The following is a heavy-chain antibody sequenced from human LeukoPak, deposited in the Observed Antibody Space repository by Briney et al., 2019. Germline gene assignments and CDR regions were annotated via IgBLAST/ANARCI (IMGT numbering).Heavy chain of an antibody. CDR2: INHNGNVN. CDR1: GLTFSTNP. V-gene: IGHV3-7*01. J-gene: IGHJ4*02. Sequence: GGSLRLSCTASGLTFSTNPMHWARQAPGKGLEWVASINHNGNVNYYVDSVKGRFTISRDNAKNSLYLQMNSLRDEDTAVYYCASSGSYRFDYWGQGTLVTVSS. D-gene: IGHD1-26*01. CDR3: ASSGSYRFDY.